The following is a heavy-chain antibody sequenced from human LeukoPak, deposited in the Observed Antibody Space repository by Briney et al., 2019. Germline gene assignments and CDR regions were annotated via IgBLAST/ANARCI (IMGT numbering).Heavy chain of an antibody. CDR2: ISSSSSYI. CDR1: GFTFSSYS. D-gene: IGHD3-22*01. Sequence: GGSLRLSCAASGFTFSSYSVNWVRQAPGKGLEWVSSISSSSSYIYYADSVKGRFTISRDNAKNSLYLQMNSLRAEDTAVYYCARDSSGYYPGLFDYWGQGTLVTVSS. V-gene: IGHV3-21*01. CDR3: ARDSSGYYPGLFDY. J-gene: IGHJ4*02.